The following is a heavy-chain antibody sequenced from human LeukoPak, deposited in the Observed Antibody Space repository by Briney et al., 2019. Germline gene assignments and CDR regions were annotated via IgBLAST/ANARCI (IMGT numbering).Heavy chain of an antibody. CDR1: GFTFSSYS. CDR3: ATNADYMAVDY. J-gene: IGHJ4*02. CDR2: ISSSSSYI. D-gene: IGHD2-8*01. V-gene: IGHV3-21*01. Sequence: GGSLRLSCAASGFTFSSYSMNWVRQAPGKGLEWVSSISSSSSYIYYADSVKGRFTISRDNAKNSLYLQMNSLRAEDTAVYYCATNADYMAVDYWGQGTLVTVSS.